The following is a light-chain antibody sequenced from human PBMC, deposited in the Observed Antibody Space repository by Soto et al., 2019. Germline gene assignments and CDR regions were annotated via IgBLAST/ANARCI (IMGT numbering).Light chain of an antibody. CDR2: GAS. CDR3: QQYNIWPQT. V-gene: IGKV3-15*01. Sequence: IVMTQSPATLSVYQGERATLSCRASQSVSSNLAWYQQKPGQAPRLLIYGASTRATGIPARFSGSGSGTEFTLTISSLQSEDFAVYYCQQYNIWPQTFGQGTKVDIK. CDR1: QSVSSN. J-gene: IGKJ1*01.